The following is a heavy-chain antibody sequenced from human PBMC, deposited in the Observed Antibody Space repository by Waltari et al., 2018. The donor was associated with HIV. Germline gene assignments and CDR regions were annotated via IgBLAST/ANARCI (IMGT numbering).Heavy chain of an antibody. CDR3: ARDNYYGSSVYYSDY. J-gene: IGHJ4*02. CDR1: GYNFPNYG. V-gene: IGHV1-18*01. Sequence: QVHLVQSGAELSKPGASVTVSCTASGYNFPNYGITWVRQAAGQGLEWMGWISDYYGDTKYAKKVRSRVTITTDTSTRTGYLEMGDTRFDDTAGYYGARDNYYGSSVYYSDYWGQGTLVTVSS. CDR2: ISDYYGDT. D-gene: IGHD3-22*01.